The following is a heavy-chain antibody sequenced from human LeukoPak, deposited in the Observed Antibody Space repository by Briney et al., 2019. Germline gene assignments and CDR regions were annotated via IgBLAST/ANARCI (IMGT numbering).Heavy chain of an antibody. Sequence: SETLSLTCTVSGGSISTTSYYWGWIRQPPGKGLEWIGSIYYGGSTFYNSSLERRVSMSVDTSTNQFSLKLTSVIAADTAVYYCVRQRADYYYYYMDVWGEGTMVTVS. V-gene: IGHV4-39*01. CDR1: GGSISTTSYY. CDR2: IYYGGST. J-gene: IGHJ6*03. CDR3: VRQRADYYYYYMDV.